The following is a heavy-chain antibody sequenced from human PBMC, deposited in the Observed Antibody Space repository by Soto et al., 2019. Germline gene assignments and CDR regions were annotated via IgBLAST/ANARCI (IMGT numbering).Heavy chain of an antibody. V-gene: IGHV3-30*18. CDR1: GFTFSSYG. J-gene: IGHJ4*02. CDR2: ISYDGSTK. D-gene: IGHD1-26*01. Sequence: PGGSLRLCCAASGFTFSSYGMHWVRQAPGKGLEWVAVISYDGSTKYYADSVKGRFTISRDNSKNTLYLQMNSLRAEDTAVYYCAKGRRGIQTPNPFDYWGQGT. CDR3: AKGRRGIQTPNPFDY.